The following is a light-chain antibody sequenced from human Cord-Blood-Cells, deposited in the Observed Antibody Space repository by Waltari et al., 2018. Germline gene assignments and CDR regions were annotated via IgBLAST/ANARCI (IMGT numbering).Light chain of an antibody. V-gene: IGKV1-5*03. J-gene: IGKJ1*01. CDR2: KAS. CDR1: PSISSW. CDR3: QQYNSYRT. Sequence: DIQMTQSPSTLSASVGDSVTITCRASPSISSWLAWYQQKPGKAPKLLIYKASSLESGVPSRFSGSGSGTECTLTISSLQPDDFATYYCQQYNSYRTFGQGTKVEIK.